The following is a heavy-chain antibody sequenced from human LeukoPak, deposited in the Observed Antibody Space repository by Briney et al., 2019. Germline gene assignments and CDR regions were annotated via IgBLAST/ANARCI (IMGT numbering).Heavy chain of an antibody. D-gene: IGHD3-3*01. CDR1: GGTFSSYA. Sequence: SVKVSCKASGGTFSSYAISWVRQAPGQGLEWMGGIIPIFGTANYAQKFQGRVTITADKSTSTAYMELSSLRSEDTAVYYCARAALRFLEWPRGYMDVWGKGTTVTVSS. J-gene: IGHJ6*03. V-gene: IGHV1-69*06. CDR3: ARAALRFLEWPRGYMDV. CDR2: IIPIFGTA.